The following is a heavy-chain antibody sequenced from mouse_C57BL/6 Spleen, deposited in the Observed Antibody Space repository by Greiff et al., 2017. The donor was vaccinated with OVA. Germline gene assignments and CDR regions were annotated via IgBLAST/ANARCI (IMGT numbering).Heavy chain of an antibody. CDR3: ARDWDEYYFDY. CDR1: GFNIKDYY. D-gene: IGHD4-1*01. Sequence: EVQLQQSGAELVKPGASVKLSCTASGFNIKDYYMHWVKQRTEQGLEWIGRIDPEDGETKYAPKFQGKATITADTSSNTAYLQRSSLTSEDTAVYCGARDWDEYYFDYWGQGTTLTVSS. CDR2: IDPEDGET. J-gene: IGHJ2*01. V-gene: IGHV14-2*01.